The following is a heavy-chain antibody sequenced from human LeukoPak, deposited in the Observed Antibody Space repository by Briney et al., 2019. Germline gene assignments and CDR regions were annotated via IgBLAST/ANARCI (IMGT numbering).Heavy chain of an antibody. CDR2: IKQDGSEK. CDR1: GFTFSSYW. V-gene: IGHV3-7*03. CDR3: AKDDAYLQYDD. Sequence: GGSLRLSCAASGFTFSSYWMSRVRQAPGKGLEWVANIKQDGSEKYYVDSVKGRFTISRDNSKNMVFLQMNSLRAEDTAIYYCAKDDAYLQYDDWGQGTLVTVSS. J-gene: IGHJ4*02. D-gene: IGHD5-24*01.